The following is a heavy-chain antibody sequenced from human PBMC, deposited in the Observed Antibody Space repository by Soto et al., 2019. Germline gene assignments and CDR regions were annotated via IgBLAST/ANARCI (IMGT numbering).Heavy chain of an antibody. CDR2: IYYSGST. J-gene: IGHJ4*02. D-gene: IGHD5-18*01. Sequence: QVQLQESGPGLVKPSQTLSLTCTVSGGSISSGDYYWSWIRQPPGKGLEWIGYIYYSGSTYYNPYLQSRITISVDTSKNQFSLKLSSVTAADTAVYYCARVRYNYGYNFDYWGQGTLVTVSS. CDR1: GGSISSGDYY. V-gene: IGHV4-30-4*01. CDR3: ARVRYNYGYNFDY.